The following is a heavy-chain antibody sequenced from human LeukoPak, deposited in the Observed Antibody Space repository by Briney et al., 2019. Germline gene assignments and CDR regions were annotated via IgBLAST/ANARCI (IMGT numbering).Heavy chain of an antibody. D-gene: IGHD3-10*01. CDR2: ISYDGTKK. CDR1: GFTFSSYA. Sequence: PGGSLRLSCAASGFTFSSYAIHWVRQAPGKGLEWVAVISYDGTKKYYADSVKGRFTISRDNSKNTLYLQMNSLRAEDTAVYYCAKDRYYGSGTVDYWGQGTLVTVSS. V-gene: IGHV3-30*18. J-gene: IGHJ4*02. CDR3: AKDRYYGSGTVDY.